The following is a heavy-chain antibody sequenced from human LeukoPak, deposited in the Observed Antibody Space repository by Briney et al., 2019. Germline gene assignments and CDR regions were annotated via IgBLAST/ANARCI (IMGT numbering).Heavy chain of an antibody. Sequence: SETLSLTCTVSGGSISSSSYYWGWIRQPPGKGREGIGSIYYSGSTYYNPSLKSRVTISVDTSKNQFSLKLSSVTAADTAVYYCARIMIVVATTIDYWGQGTLVTVSS. CDR3: ARIMIVVATTIDY. CDR2: IYYSGST. V-gene: IGHV4-39*01. J-gene: IGHJ4*02. D-gene: IGHD3-22*01. CDR1: GGSISSSSYY.